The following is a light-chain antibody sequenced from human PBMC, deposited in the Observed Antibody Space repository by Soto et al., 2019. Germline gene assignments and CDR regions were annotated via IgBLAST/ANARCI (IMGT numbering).Light chain of an antibody. CDR2: GTS. Sequence: EIVMTQSPATLSMSPGERATLSCRASQSVSSNLAWYQQKPGQAPRLLVYGTSTRATGVPARFSGSGSGTESTLNISSLESEDFAVYYCQQYFNWPYTFGQGTNLEIK. CDR3: QQYFNWPYT. CDR1: QSVSSN. V-gene: IGKV3-15*01. J-gene: IGKJ2*01.